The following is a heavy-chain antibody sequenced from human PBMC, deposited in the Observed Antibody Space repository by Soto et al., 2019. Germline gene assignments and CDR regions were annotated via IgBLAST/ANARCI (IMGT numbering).Heavy chain of an antibody. D-gene: IGHD3-3*01. CDR2: ISGSGGST. Sequence: PGGSLRLSCAASGFTLSSYAMSWVRQAPGKGLEWVSAISGSGGSTYYADSVKGRFTISRDNSKNTLYLQMNSLRAEDTAVYYCAKSDITIFGVVIPLLYFDYWGQGTLVTVSS. J-gene: IGHJ4*02. CDR1: GFTLSSYA. V-gene: IGHV3-23*01. CDR3: AKSDITIFGVVIPLLYFDY.